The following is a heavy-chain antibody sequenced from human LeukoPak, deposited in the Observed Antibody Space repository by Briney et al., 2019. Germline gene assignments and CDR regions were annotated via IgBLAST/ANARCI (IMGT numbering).Heavy chain of an antibody. J-gene: IGHJ4*02. Sequence: GGALRLSCSASGFTFSSYAMNWVRQAPGKGREWVSSIFSSSSYIYYADSVKGRFTISRDNAKNSLYLQMNSLRAEDTAVYYCAKEPSYIWGSYRYTDYFDYWGQGTLVTVSS. CDR3: AKEPSYIWGSYRYTDYFDY. CDR1: GFTFSSYA. D-gene: IGHD3-16*02. CDR2: IFSSSSYI. V-gene: IGHV3-21*01.